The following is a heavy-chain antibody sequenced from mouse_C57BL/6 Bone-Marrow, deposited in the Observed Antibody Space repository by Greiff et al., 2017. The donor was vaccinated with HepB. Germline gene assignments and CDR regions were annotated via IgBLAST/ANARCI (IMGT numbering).Heavy chain of an antibody. J-gene: IGHJ4*01. CDR3: ARKGLRRTGYAMDY. D-gene: IGHD2-4*01. Sequence: VQLQPSGPELVKPGASVKISCKASGYTFTDYYMNWVKQSHGKSLEWIGDINPNNGGTSYNQKFKGKATLTVDKSSSTAYMELRSLTSEDSAVYYCARKGLRRTGYAMDYWGQGTSVTVSS. CDR2: INPNNGGT. CDR1: GYTFTDYY. V-gene: IGHV1-26*01.